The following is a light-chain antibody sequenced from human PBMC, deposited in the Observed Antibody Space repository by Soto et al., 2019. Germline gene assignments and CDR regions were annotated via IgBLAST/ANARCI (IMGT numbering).Light chain of an antibody. Sequence: EIVLTQSPGTLSLSPGERATLSCRASQSVGSSYLAWYQHKPGQSPRLLIYGASSRATGIPDRFSGSGSGTDFTITISRLETEDFAVYYCQHSGSSTGTFGQGTRLDIK. CDR3: QHSGSSTGT. CDR1: QSVGSSY. V-gene: IGKV3-20*01. CDR2: GAS. J-gene: IGKJ5*01.